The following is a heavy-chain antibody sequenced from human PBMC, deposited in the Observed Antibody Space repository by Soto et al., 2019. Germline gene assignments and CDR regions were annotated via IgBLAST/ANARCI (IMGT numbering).Heavy chain of an antibody. CDR2: IYWDDDK. CDR1: GFSLTTRGVG. D-gene: IGHD3-16*01. Sequence: QITLKESGPTLVKPTQTLTLTCTFSGFSLTTRGVGVGWIRQPPGKALECLALIYWDDDKRYSPSLQSRLSIXKXPXXNQVVLTSTNVHPVDTATYYCAHIPNYYQYDWFDPGGQGTLVSVSS. CDR3: AHIPNYYQYDWFDP. J-gene: IGHJ5*02. V-gene: IGHV2-5*02.